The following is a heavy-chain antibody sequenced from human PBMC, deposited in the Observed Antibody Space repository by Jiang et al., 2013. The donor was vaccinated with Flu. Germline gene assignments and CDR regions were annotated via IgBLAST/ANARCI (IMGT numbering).Heavy chain of an antibody. CDR3: AREVGDGYSGEFDY. J-gene: IGHJ4*02. CDR1: GGTFSSYA. D-gene: IGHD5-24*01. V-gene: IGHV1-69*04. Sequence: SGAEVKKPGSSVKVSCKASGGTFSSYAISWVRQAPGQGLEWMGRIIPILGIANYAQKPQGRVTITADKSTSTAYMELSSLRSEDTAVYYCAREVGDGYSGEFDYWGQGTLVTVSS. CDR2: IIPILGIA.